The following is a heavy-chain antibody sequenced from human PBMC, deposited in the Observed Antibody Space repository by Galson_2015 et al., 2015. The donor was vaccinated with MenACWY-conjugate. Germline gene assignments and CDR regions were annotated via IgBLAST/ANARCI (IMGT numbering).Heavy chain of an antibody. CDR2: IIPIFGTA. CDR3: ARVDATTSRSLYYYMDV. Sequence: SVKVSCKASGGTFSTYAYTWVRQAPGQGLEWMGGIIPIFGTANYAQKFQGRVTITADESTTTAYMELSSLRSEDTAVYYCARVDATTSRSLYYYMDVWGKGTTVTVSS. V-gene: IGHV1-69*13. D-gene: IGHD4-17*01. CDR1: GGTFSTYA. J-gene: IGHJ6*03.